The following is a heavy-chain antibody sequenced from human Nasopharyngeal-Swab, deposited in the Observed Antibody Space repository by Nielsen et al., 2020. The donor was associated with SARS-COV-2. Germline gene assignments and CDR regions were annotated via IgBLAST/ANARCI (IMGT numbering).Heavy chain of an antibody. CDR2: ISSSSSYI. CDR1: GFTFSSYS. CDR3: ARYAYIWGSLYGMDV. Sequence: GESLKISCAASGFTFSSYSMNWVRQAPGKGLEWVSSISSSSSYIYYADSVKGRFTISRDNAKNSLYLQMNSLRAEDTAVYYCARYAYIWGSLYGMDVWGQGTTVTVSS. V-gene: IGHV3-21*01. J-gene: IGHJ6*02. D-gene: IGHD3-16*01.